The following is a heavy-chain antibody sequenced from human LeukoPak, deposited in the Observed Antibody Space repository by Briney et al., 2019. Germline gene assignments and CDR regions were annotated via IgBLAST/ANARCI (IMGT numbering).Heavy chain of an antibody. V-gene: IGHV4-59*01. CDR1: GGSMSTYY. CDR2: IHYSGSA. J-gene: IGHJ6*02. CDR3: ARDPVTVAQNYYYGIDF. D-gene: IGHD6-19*01. Sequence: SETLSLTCTVSGGSMSTYYWSWIRQPPGKGLDWIGYIHYSGSAKYNPSLESRVTISLDTSKNQFSLRLSSVSAADTAVYYCARDPVTVAQNYYYGIDFWGPGTTVTVSS.